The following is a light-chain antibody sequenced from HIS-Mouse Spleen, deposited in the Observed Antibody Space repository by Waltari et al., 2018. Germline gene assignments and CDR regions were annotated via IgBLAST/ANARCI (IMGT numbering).Light chain of an antibody. CDR2: EDS. J-gene: IGLJ2*01. V-gene: IGLV3-10*01. Sequence: SYALTQPPSLSVSPGHTARTTCPEDALQKSCAYWHQHKSGQAPVLVIYEDSKRPSGIPERFSGSSSGTMATLTISGAQVEDEADYYCYSTDSSGNHRVFGGGTKLTVL. CDR1: ALQKSC. CDR3: YSTDSSGNHRV.